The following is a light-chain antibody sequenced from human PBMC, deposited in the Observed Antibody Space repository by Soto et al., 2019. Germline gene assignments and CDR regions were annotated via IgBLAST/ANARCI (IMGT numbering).Light chain of an antibody. CDR1: QSVSGN. V-gene: IGKV3-15*01. CDR2: GAS. J-gene: IGKJ4*01. Sequence: EIVITQSPATLSVSPGERATLSCRASQSVSGNLAWYQQKPGQAPRLLIYGASTRATGIPARFRGSGSGTEFTLTISSLQSEDFAIYYCQQYHNWPPLTFGGGTKVEIK. CDR3: QQYHNWPPLT.